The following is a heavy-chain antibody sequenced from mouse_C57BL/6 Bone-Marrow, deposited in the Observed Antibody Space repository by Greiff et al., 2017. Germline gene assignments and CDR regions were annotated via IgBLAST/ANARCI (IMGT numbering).Heavy chain of an antibody. V-gene: IGHV1-50*01. CDR3: ARQLLHARDY. CDR2: IDPSDSYT. CDR1: GYTFTSYW. J-gene: IGHJ4*01. D-gene: IGHD1-1*01. Sequence: QVQLQQPGAELVKPGASVKLSCKASGYTFTSYWMQWVKQRPGQGLEWIGEIDPSDSYTNYNQKFKGKATLTVDTSSSTAYMQLSSLTSEDSAVYYCARQLLHARDYWGQGTSVTVSS.